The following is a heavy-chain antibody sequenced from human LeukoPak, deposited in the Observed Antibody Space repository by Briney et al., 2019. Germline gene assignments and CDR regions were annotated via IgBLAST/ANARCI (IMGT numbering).Heavy chain of an antibody. J-gene: IGHJ1*01. Sequence: SGALSLTCTVSGGSISNYYWGWIRQPPGKGLEWIGYIYYSGSTYYNPSLRSRVTISVDTSKNQFSLNLNSVTAADTAVYYCARALSGTYGLFQHWGQGTLVTVSS. CDR3: ARALSGTYGLFQH. CDR2: IYYSGST. V-gene: IGHV4-59*01. CDR1: GGSISNYY. D-gene: IGHD1-26*01.